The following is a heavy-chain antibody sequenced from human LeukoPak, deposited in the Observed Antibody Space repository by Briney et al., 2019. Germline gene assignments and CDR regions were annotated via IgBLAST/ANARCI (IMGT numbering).Heavy chain of an antibody. CDR3: ARDGGLLPDN. Sequence: GGSLRLSCAASGFPFSTYWMHWVRQPPGKGLMWVPRISPDGSSRSYADSVKGRFIISRDNAKNTLSLQMNSLTAADTAVYYCARDGGLLPDNWGKGTLVTVSS. CDR2: ISPDGSSR. CDR1: GFPFSTYW. D-gene: IGHD2-21*02. J-gene: IGHJ4*02. V-gene: IGHV3-74*01.